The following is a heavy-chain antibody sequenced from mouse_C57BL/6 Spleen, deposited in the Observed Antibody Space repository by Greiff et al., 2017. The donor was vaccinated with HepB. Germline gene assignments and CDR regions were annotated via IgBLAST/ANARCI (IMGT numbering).Heavy chain of an antibody. CDR3: AREGYYYGSSGFAY. CDR1: GYAFSSSW. J-gene: IGHJ3*01. D-gene: IGHD1-1*01. V-gene: IGHV1-82*01. CDR2: IYPGDGDT. Sequence: VQLQQSGPELVKPGASVKISCKASGYAFSSSWMNWVKQRPGKGLEWIGRIYPGDGDTNYNGKFKGKATLTADKSSSTAYMQLSSLTSEDSAVYFCAREGYYYGSSGFAYWGQGTLVTVSA.